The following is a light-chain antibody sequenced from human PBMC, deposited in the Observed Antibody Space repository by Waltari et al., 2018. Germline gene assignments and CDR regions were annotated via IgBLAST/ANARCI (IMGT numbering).Light chain of an antibody. CDR3: SSFTTSKTRV. J-gene: IGLJ2*01. CDR2: DVD. CDR1: SNDIDAYDF. Sequence: QSALIQPASLSASPGQSITISCTGTSNDIDAYDFVSWHQQHPGKVPKLIIYDVDIRPSGISNRFSGSKSGNTASLTISGLQAEDDSDYYCSSFTTSKTRVFGGGTRVTVL. V-gene: IGLV2-14*03.